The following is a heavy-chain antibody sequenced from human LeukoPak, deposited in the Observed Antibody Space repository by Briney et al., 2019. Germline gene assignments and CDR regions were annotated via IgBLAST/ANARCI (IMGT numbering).Heavy chain of an antibody. CDR2: IYSGGST. D-gene: IGHD6-13*01. CDR1: GFTVSNSH. J-gene: IGHJ4*02. V-gene: IGHV3-66*02. CDR3: AKSTGIALRYYFDY. Sequence: PGGSLRLSCAASGFTVSNSHMRWVRQAPGKGLEWVSVIYSGGSTYYADSVKGRFTISRDNSKNTLYLQMNSLTAEDTAVYYCAKSTGIALRYYFDYWGQGTLVTVSS.